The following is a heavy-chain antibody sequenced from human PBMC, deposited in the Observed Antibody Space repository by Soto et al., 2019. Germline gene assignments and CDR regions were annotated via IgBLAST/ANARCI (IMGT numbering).Heavy chain of an antibody. Sequence: RQAPGKGLEWVSAISGSGGSTYYADSVKGRFTISSDNSKNTLYLQMNSLRAEDTAVYYCAYSSTPFDYWGQGTLVTVSS. D-gene: IGHD6-13*01. J-gene: IGHJ4*02. V-gene: IGHV3-23*01. CDR2: ISGSGGST. CDR3: AYSSTPFDY.